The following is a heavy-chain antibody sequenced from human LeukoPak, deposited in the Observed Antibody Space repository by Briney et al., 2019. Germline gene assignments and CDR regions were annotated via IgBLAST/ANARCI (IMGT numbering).Heavy chain of an antibody. V-gene: IGHV1-8*01. Sequence: GASVKVSCKASGYTFTSYDINWVRQATGQGLEWMGWMNPNSGNTGYAQKFQGRVTMTTDTSTSTAYMELRSLRSDDTAVYYCARDLGEANWGSFGAFDIWGQGTMVTVSS. J-gene: IGHJ3*02. CDR3: ARDLGEANWGSFGAFDI. CDR1: GYTFTSYD. D-gene: IGHD7-27*01. CDR2: MNPNSGNT.